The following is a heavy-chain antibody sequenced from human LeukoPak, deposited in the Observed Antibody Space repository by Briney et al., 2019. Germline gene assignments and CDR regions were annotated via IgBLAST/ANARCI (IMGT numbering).Heavy chain of an antibody. CDR2: VAHDEKTI. CDR3: AREKQSGGTPFDY. V-gene: IGHV3-30*04. J-gene: IGHJ4*02. Sequence: GGSLRLSCVASGFTFTGHSMHWVRQAPGKGLEWVAVVAHDEKTIFYADSLKGRFTVSRDNSKNTVYLQMNSLRDEDTAVYYCAREKQSGGTPFDYWGQGSLVIVSS. CDR1: GFTFTGHS. D-gene: IGHD1-26*01.